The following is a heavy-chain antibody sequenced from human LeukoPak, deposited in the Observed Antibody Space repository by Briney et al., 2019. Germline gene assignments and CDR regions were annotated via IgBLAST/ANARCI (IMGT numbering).Heavy chain of an antibody. CDR1: GFTFSTYS. J-gene: IGHJ1*01. V-gene: IGHV3-48*02. Sequence: GGSLRLSCAASGFTFSTYSMNWVRQAPGKGLEWVSYISSSSSTIYYADSVKGRFTISRDNAKNSLYLQMNSLRDEDTAVYYCARARTAVAGTWHFQQWGQGTLVTVSS. CDR2: ISSSSSTI. CDR3: ARARTAVAGTWHFQQ. D-gene: IGHD6-19*01.